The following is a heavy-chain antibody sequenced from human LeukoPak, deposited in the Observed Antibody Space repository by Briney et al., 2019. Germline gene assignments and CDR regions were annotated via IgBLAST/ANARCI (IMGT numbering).Heavy chain of an antibody. CDR2: IWYDGSNK. D-gene: IGHD2-2*01. J-gene: IGHJ6*02. CDR3: ARDRIVVIPTYRMDV. V-gene: IGHV3-33*01. Sequence: PGRSLRLSCAASGFTFSSYGMHWVRQAPGKGLEWVAVIWYDGSNKYYVGSVKGRFTISRDNSKNTLYLQMNSLRAEDTAVYYCARDRIVVIPTYRMDVWGQGTTVTVSS. CDR1: GFTFSSYG.